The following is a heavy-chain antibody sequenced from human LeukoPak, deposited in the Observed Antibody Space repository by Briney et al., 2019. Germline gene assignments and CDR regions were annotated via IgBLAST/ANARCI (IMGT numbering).Heavy chain of an antibody. CDR2: ISYDGSNK. CDR3: ARDRYYYGSGSHRFDY. D-gene: IGHD3-10*01. J-gene: IGHJ4*02. Sequence: GGSLRLSCAASGFTFSSYVMHWVRQAPGKGLEWVAVISYDGSNKYYADSVKGRFTISRDNSKNTLYLQMNSLRAEDTAVYYCARDRYYYGSGSHRFDYWGQGTLVTVSS. CDR1: GFTFSSYV. V-gene: IGHV3-30*03.